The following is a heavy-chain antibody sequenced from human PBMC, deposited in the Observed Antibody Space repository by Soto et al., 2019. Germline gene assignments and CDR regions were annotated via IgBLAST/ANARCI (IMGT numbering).Heavy chain of an antibody. V-gene: IGHV3-48*01. J-gene: IGHJ5*02. Sequence: GGSLRLSCAASGFTFSSYSMNWVRQAPGKGLEWVSYISSSSSTIYYADSVKGRFTISRDNAKNSLYLQMNSLRAEDTAVYYCARHPERIAQIGWFYPWGQGTLVTVSS. CDR2: ISSSSSTI. CDR3: ARHPERIAQIGWFYP. CDR1: GFTFSSYS. D-gene: IGHD6-13*01.